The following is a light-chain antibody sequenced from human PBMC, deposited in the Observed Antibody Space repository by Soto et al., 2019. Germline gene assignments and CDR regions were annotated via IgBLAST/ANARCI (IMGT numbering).Light chain of an antibody. CDR3: SSYTGSSILGV. V-gene: IGLV2-14*01. CDR2: DVT. CDR1: SSDIGAYDF. J-gene: IGLJ1*01. Sequence: QSALTQPASVSGSPGQSITISCTGTSSDIGAYDFVSWYQQQSGKAPKLMIYDVTNRPSGVSNRFSGSKSGHLASLTISGLKAEDEADYYCSSYTGSSILGVFGTGTKLTVL.